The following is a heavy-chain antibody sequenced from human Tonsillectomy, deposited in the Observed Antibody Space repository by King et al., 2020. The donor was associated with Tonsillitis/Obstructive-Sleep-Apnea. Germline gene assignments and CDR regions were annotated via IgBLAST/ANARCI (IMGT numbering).Heavy chain of an antibody. CDR3: ARHAPDMDNYYYYMDV. V-gene: IGHV4-39*01. D-gene: IGHD3-9*01. CDR1: DGSISSSRYY. J-gene: IGHJ6*03. CDR2: IYYNGDT. Sequence: QLQESGPGLVKPSETLSLSCIVSDGSISSSRYYWGWIRQPPGKGLEWIGTIYYNGDTYYNPSLKSRVTVSIDTSENQFSLKLTSVTAADTAVYYCARHAPDMDNYYYYMDVWGKGTTVTVSS.